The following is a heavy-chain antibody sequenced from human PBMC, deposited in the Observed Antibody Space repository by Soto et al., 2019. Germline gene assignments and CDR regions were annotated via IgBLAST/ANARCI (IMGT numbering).Heavy chain of an antibody. J-gene: IGHJ4*02. Sequence: GXLRLSCTSSTCNVNEYKMHWVRQAPGKGLEWVSSISSSSDYIYYADSLKGRFIVSRDNAENSLYLQMNSLRAEDTAVYYCAVWSHSTNWYPKFWGQAALVTVSS. CDR3: AVWSHSTNWYPKF. CDR1: TCNVNEYK. D-gene: IGHD6-13*01. V-gene: IGHV3-21*01. CDR2: ISSSSDYI.